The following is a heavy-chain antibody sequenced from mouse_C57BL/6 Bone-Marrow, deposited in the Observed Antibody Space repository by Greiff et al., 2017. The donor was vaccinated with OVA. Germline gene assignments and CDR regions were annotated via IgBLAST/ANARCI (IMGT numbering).Heavy chain of an antibody. J-gene: IGHJ1*03. CDR3: ARRDSYWYFDV. Sequence: QVQLKQPGAELVMPGASVKLSCKASGYTFTSYWMHWVKQRPGQGLEWIGEIDPSDSYTNYNQKFKGKSTLTVDKSSSTAYMQLSSLTSEDSAVYYCARRDSYWYFDVWGTGTTVTVSS. D-gene: IGHD2-12*01. V-gene: IGHV1-69*01. CDR2: IDPSDSYT. CDR1: GYTFTSYW.